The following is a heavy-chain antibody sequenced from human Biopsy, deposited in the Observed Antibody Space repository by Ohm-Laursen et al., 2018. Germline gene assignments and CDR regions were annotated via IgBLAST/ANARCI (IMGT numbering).Heavy chain of an antibody. V-gene: IGHV1-2*02. CDR3: TRGGYYYDSLAYYYWFDP. D-gene: IGHD3-22*01. J-gene: IGHJ5*02. CDR2: INAKTGDT. Sequence: ASVKVSCKASGYTFIGYHVHWVRQAPGQGLEWMGWINAKTGDTNYAQKFQGRVTMTRDTSISTAYVDLSSLRSDDTAVYYCTRGGYYYDSLAYYYWFDPWGQGTLVTVSS. CDR1: GYTFIGYH.